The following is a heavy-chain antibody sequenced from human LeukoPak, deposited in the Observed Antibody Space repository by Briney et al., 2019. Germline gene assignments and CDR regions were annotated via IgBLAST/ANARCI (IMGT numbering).Heavy chain of an antibody. CDR1: GGSISSGGYY. CDR2: IYYGGST. CDR3: ARGSYYYDSSGYYYYFDY. Sequence: SQTLPLTCTVSGGSISSGGYYWSWIRQHPGKGLEWIGYIYYGGSTYYNPSLKSRVTISVDTSKNQFSLKLSSVTAADTAVYYCARGSYYYDSSGYYYYFDYWDQGTLVTVSS. J-gene: IGHJ4*02. D-gene: IGHD3-22*01. V-gene: IGHV4-31*03.